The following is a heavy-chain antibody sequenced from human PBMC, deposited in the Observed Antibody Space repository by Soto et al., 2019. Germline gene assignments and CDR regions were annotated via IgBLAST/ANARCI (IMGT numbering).Heavy chain of an antibody. D-gene: IGHD6-19*01. CDR2: ISAYNGNT. CDR3: ARAIRYRSSDLDDY. V-gene: IGHV1-18*01. J-gene: IGHJ4*02. Sequence: ASVKVSCKASGYTFTSYGISWVRQAPGQGLEWMGWISAYNGNTNYAQKIQDRVTMTTDTSTSTAYMELRSLRSDDTAVYYCARAIRYRSSDLDDYWGQGSLVTVSS. CDR1: GYTFTSYG.